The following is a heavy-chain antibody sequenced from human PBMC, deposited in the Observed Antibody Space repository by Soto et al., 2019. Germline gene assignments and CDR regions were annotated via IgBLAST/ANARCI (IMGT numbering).Heavy chain of an antibody. CDR1: GGSISSYY. CDR3: ASERSWFDP. V-gene: IGHV4-59*01. Sequence: QVQLQESGPGLVKPSETLSLTCTVSGGSISSYYWSWIRQPPGKGLEWIGYIYYSGSTNYNPSLKSRVTISVDTSKNQFSLKLSSVTAADTAVYYCASERSWFDPWGQGTLVTVSS. J-gene: IGHJ5*02. CDR2: IYYSGST.